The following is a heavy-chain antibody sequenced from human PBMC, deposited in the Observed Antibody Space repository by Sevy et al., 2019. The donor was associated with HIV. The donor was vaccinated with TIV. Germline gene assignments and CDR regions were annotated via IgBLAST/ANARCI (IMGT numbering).Heavy chain of an antibody. CDR2: IWDDGNSK. V-gene: IGHV3-33*01. D-gene: IGHD2-8*01. Sequence: GGSLRLSCAASGFTFRTYGMHWVRQAPGKGLEWVAVIWDDGNSKYYADSLMGRFTISRDNFRNTLYLQMNSLRAEATAVYYCARGGYCTNGVCYGSIDYWGQGTLVTVSS. J-gene: IGHJ4*02. CDR1: GFTFRTYG. CDR3: ARGGYCTNGVCYGSIDY.